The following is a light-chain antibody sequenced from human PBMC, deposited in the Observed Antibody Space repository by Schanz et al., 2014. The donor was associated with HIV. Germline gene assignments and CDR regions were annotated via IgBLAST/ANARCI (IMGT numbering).Light chain of an antibody. J-gene: IGLJ1*01. V-gene: IGLV1-44*01. CDR3: AAWDDSLNGYV. CDR2: GTN. Sequence: QSALTQPPSASGTPGQSVTISCTGSTSNNTVNWYQQLPGMAPKLLIYGTNQRPSGVPDRFSGSKSGTSASLAISGLQSEDEADYYCAAWDDSLNGYVFGAGTKLTVL. CDR1: TSNNT.